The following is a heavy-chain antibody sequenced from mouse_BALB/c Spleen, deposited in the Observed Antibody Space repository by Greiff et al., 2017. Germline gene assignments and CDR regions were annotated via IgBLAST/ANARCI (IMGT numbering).Heavy chain of an antibody. CDR2: ISCYNGAT. J-gene: IGHJ3*01. Sequence: LVKTGASVKISCKASGYSFTGYYMHWVKQSHGKSLEWIGYISCYNGATSYNQKFKGKATFTVDTSSSTAYMQFNSLTSEDSAVYDCASDYGRGWFAYWGQGTLVTVSA. V-gene: IGHV1S34*01. CDR3: ASDYGRGWFAY. D-gene: IGHD1-1*01. CDR1: GYSFTGYY.